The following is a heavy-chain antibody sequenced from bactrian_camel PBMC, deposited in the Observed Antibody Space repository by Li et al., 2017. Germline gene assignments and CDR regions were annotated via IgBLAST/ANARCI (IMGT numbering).Heavy chain of an antibody. Sequence: HVQLVESGGGSVRAGGSLRLSCVASGYTSSKFISWFRQSPGKEREGVASIDTPDGSSRYAGSVQGRFTISQDNAKSTLYLHMNNLSPEDTGMYYCVAEPLSTDSFQCPVRMLVRYGGAWRHPDRGQGTQVTVS. J-gene: IGHJ4*01. CDR1: GYTSSKF. V-gene: IGHV3S68*01. D-gene: IGHD6*01. CDR2: IDTPDGSS. CDR3: VAEPLSTDSFQCPVRMLVRYGGAWRHPD.